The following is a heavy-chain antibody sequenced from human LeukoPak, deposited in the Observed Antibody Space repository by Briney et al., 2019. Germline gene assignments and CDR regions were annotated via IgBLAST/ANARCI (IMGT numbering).Heavy chain of an antibody. CDR2: IYSGGST. V-gene: IGHV3-53*01. Sequence: PGGSLRLSCAASGFTVSSNYMTWVRQAPGKGLEWVSIIYSGGSTYYADSVKGRFTISRDNSKNTPYLQMNSLRAEDTAVYYCARSGYYDSSGPHWYFDLWGRGTLVTVSS. D-gene: IGHD3-22*01. CDR1: GFTVSSNY. J-gene: IGHJ2*01. CDR3: ARSGYYDSSGPHWYFDL.